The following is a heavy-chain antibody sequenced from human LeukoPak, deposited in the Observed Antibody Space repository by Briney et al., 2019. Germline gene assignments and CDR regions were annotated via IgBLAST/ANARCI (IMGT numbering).Heavy chain of an antibody. J-gene: IGHJ4*02. CDR2: ISYDGSNK. D-gene: IGHD3-10*01. V-gene: IGHV3-30*04. CDR1: GFTFSSNA. Sequence: PGGSLRLSCAASGFTFSSNAMHWVRQAPGKGLEWVAVISYDGSNKYYADSVKGRFTISRDNSKNTLYLQMNSLRAEDTAVYYCASRSMVRGVIGDYWGQGTLVTVSS. CDR3: ASRSMVRGVIGDY.